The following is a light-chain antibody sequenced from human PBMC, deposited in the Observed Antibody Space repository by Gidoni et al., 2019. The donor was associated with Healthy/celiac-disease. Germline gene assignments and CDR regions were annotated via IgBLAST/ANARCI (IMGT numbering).Light chain of an antibody. CDR3: QVWDSSSDHVV. J-gene: IGLJ2*01. V-gene: IGLV3-21*02. Sequence: SYLLTQPPSVSVAPGQTARITCGGNNLGSQSVHWYQQKPGQAPVLVDYDDSDRPSGIPERFSGSNSGNTATLTISRVEAGDEADYYCQVWDSSSDHVVFGGGTKLTVL. CDR1: NLGSQS. CDR2: DDS.